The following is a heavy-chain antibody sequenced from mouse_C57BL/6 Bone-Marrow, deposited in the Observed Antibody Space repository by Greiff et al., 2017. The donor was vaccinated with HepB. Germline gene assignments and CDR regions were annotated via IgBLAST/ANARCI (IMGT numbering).Heavy chain of an antibody. J-gene: IGHJ1*03. CDR1: GYSITSGNY. CDR2: ISYDGSN. Sequence: EVQLVESGPGLVKPSQSLSLTCSVTGYSITSGNYWNWIRQFPGNKLEWMGYISYDGSNNYNPSLKNRISITRDKSKNQFFLKLNTVTTEDTATYYCARPWYFDVWGTGTTVTVSS. CDR3: ARPWYFDV. V-gene: IGHV3-6*01.